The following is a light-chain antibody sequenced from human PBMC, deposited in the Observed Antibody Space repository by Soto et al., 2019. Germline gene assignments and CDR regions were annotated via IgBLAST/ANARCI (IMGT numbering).Light chain of an antibody. CDR3: QKSNEAPWI. CDR1: RDIDNS. V-gene: IGKV1-27*01. J-gene: IGKJ1*01. Sequence: DIQVTQSPPSLSASVGDRVTITCRASRDIDNSLAWYQQVPGKAPKLLIYAASTLQSGVPSRFRGSGSGTSFILTITSLQPEDVATYYCQKSNEAPWIFGQGTKVEV. CDR2: AAS.